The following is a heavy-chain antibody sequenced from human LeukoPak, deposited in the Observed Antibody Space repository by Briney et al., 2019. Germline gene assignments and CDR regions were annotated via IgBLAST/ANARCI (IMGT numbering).Heavy chain of an antibody. CDR2: ISWDCGST. Sequence: QPGGSLRLSFSASGFTFDDYAIHWVRQAPGKVLEWVSLISWDCGSTYYADSVKGQFNISRENSKNSLYLQMNCLRAEDTALYYCAKDRGYGYYYYYMDVWGKGTTVTVSS. CDR3: AKDRGYGYYYYYMDV. J-gene: IGHJ6*03. V-gene: IGHV3-43D*03. D-gene: IGHD5-18*01. CDR1: GFTFDDYA.